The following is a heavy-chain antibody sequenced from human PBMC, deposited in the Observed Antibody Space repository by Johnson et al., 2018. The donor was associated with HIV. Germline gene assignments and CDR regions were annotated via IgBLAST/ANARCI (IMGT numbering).Heavy chain of an antibody. CDR2: ISYDGSNK. Sequence: QMLLVESGGGVVQPGRSLRLSCAASGFTFSSYAMHWVRQAPGKGLEWVAVISYDGSNKYYADSVTGRFTISRDNSKNTLYLQMNSLRAEDTAVYYCAKDQYYYDSSGYSDAFDIWGQGTMVTVSS. CDR3: AKDQYYYDSSGYSDAFDI. J-gene: IGHJ3*02. CDR1: GFTFSSYA. V-gene: IGHV3-30*04. D-gene: IGHD3-22*01.